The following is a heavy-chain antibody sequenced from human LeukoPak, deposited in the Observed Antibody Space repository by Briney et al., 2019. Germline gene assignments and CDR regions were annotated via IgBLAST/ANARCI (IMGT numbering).Heavy chain of an antibody. CDR3: ARQGSGYNWNRALDY. Sequence: ASVKVSCKASGYSFTSYWIGWVRQMPGKGLEWMGIIYLGDSDTRYSPSFQGQVTISADKSISTAYLQWSSLKASDTAIYYCARQGSGYNWNRALDYWGQGTLVTVSS. D-gene: IGHD1-1*01. CDR1: GYSFTSYW. V-gene: IGHV5-51*01. J-gene: IGHJ4*02. CDR2: IYLGDSDT.